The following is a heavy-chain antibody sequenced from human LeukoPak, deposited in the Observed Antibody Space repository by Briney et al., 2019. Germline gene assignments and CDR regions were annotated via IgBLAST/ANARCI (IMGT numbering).Heavy chain of an antibody. V-gene: IGHV1-18*01. CDR2: ISAYNGNT. CDR3: ARGRRPAARRYYYYYMDV. J-gene: IGHJ6*03. Sequence: ASVKVSCKASGYTFTSYGISWVRQAPGQGLEWMGWISAYNGNTNYAQKLQGRVTMTTDTSTSTAYMELRSLRSDDTAVYYCARGRRPAARRYYYYYMDVWGKGTTVTVS. CDR1: GYTFTSYG. D-gene: IGHD6-6*01.